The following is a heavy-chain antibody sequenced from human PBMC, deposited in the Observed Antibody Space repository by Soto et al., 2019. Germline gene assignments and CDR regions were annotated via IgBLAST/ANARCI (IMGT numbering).Heavy chain of an antibody. Sequence: QVQLVQSGAEVKKPGASVKVSCKASGYTFTSYDINWVRQATGQGLEWMGWMNTNSGNTGYAQKFQGRVTRTRNTSISTAYMELSSLRSEDTAVYYCARERSAAGTGWFEPWGQGTLVTVSS. J-gene: IGHJ5*02. CDR3: ARERSAAGTGWFEP. D-gene: IGHD6-13*01. V-gene: IGHV1-8*01. CDR2: MNTNSGNT. CDR1: GYTFTSYD.